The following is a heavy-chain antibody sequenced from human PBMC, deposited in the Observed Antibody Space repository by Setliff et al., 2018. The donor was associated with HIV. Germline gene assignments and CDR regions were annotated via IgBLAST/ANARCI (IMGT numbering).Heavy chain of an antibody. CDR2: ISASSVNT. V-gene: IGHV1-18*01. CDR3: ARVPVSSYYYYMDV. D-gene: IGHD6-13*01. CDR1: GYTFINYH. J-gene: IGHJ6*03. Sequence: ASVKVSCKASGYTFINYHITWVRQAPGPGLEWVGSISASSVNTNYAQGRVTMTTDISTSTAYMELRSLRSDDSAVYFCARVPVSSYYYYMDVWGKGTTVTVSS.